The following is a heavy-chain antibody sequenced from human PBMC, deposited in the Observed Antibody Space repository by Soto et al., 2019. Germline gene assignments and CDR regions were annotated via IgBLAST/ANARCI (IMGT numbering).Heavy chain of an antibody. CDR2: IYYSGST. J-gene: IGHJ4*02. V-gene: IGHV4-61*01. Sequence: PSETLSLTCTVSGGSVSSGNYYWSWIRQPPGKGLEWIGYIYYSGSTSYNPSLKSRVTTSLDTSKNQFSLKVMSVTAADTAVYYCAGHVSVSGFEYYFDQWGQGTLVTVSS. D-gene: IGHD5-12*01. CDR3: AGHVSVSGFEYYFDQ. CDR1: GGSVSSGNYY.